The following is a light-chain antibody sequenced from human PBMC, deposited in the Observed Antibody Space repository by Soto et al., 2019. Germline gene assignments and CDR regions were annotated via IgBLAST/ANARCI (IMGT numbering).Light chain of an antibody. CDR2: GVS. V-gene: IGKV3-20*01. Sequence: EIVLTQSPGTLSLSPGERATLSCRASQRVSSSYLAWYQQKPGQAPRLLIYGVSSRATGIPDRLSGSGSGTDFSVTISRLRREDFAVYYCQHYVDSPPTTFGQGTRLEIK. J-gene: IGKJ5*01. CDR1: QRVSSSY. CDR3: QHYVDSPPTT.